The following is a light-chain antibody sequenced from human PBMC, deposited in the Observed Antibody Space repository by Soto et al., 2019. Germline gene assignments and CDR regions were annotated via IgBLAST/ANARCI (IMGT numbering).Light chain of an antibody. CDR3: RQYGSSPWT. J-gene: IGKJ1*01. CDR1: QSVSSSY. V-gene: IGKV3-20*01. Sequence: EIVLTQSPGTLSLSPGERATLSCRASQSVSSSYLAWYQQKPGQAPRPLIYGASSRAIGIPDRFSGSGSGTDFPLTISRLEPEDFAVYYCRQYGSSPWTFGQGTKVEIK. CDR2: GAS.